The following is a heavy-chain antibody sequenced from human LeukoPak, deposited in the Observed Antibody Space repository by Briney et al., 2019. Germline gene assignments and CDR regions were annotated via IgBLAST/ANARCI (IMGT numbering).Heavy chain of an antibody. Sequence: GGSLRLSCAASGFTFSSYAMHWVREAPGKGLEWVAVISYDGSNKYYADSVKGRFSISRDNSKNTLYLQMNSLRAEDTAVYYCASIRIAAGDFDYWGQGTLVTVSS. J-gene: IGHJ4*02. CDR1: GFTFSSYA. V-gene: IGHV3-30*04. CDR3: ASIRIAAGDFDY. D-gene: IGHD6-25*01. CDR2: ISYDGSNK.